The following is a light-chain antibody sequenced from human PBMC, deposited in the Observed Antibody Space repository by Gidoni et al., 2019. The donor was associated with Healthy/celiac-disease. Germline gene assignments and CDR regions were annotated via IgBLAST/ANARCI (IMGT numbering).Light chain of an antibody. CDR2: DVS. CDR3: SSYTSSSTHV. CDR1: SSDVGGYNY. J-gene: IGLJ1*01. V-gene: IGLV2-14*01. Sequence: QSALTQPASVSGSPGQSITISCTGTSSDVGGYNYVSWDQQHPGKAPKLMIYDVSNRPSGVSNRFSGSKSGNTASLTISGLQAEDVADYYCSSYTSSSTHVFGTGTKVTVL.